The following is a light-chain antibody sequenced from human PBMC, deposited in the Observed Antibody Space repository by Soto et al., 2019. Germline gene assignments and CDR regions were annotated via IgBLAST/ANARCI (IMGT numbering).Light chain of an antibody. CDR3: CSYAGSSTFYV. CDR1: SSDFGSYNL. J-gene: IGLJ1*01. V-gene: IGLV2-23*01. Sequence: QSALTQPASMSGSPGQSITISCTGTSSDFGSYNLVSWYQQHPGKAPKLMIYEGSKRPSGVSNRFSGSKSGNTASLTISGLQAEDEADYYCCSYAGSSTFYVFGTGTKVTVL. CDR2: EGS.